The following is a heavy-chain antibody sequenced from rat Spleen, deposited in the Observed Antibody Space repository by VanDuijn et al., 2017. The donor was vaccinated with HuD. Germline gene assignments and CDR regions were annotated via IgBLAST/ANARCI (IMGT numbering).Heavy chain of an antibody. D-gene: IGHD4-3*01. CDR3: AVAGFDY. V-gene: IGHV5-29*01. J-gene: IGHJ2*01. CDR2: SSYDGSNT. Sequence: EVQLVESGGGLVQPGRSMKLSCAASGFTFSNYGMAWVRQAPTKGLEWVATSSYDGSNTYYRDSVKGRFTISRDNAENIVYLQMNSLRCEDTATYYCAVAGFDYWGQGVMVTVSS. CDR1: GFTFSNYG.